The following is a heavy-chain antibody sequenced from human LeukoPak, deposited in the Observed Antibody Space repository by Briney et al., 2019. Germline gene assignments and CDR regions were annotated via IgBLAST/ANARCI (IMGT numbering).Heavy chain of an antibody. V-gene: IGHV1-69*13. CDR2: IIPIFGTA. CDR1: GDTFSSYA. Sequence: SVKVSCKASGDTFSSYAISWVRQAPGQGLEWMGGIIPIFGTANYAQKFQGRVTITADESTSTAYMELSSLRSEDTAVYYCARGYGDYAYYYYMDVWGKGTTVTVSS. D-gene: IGHD4-17*01. CDR3: ARGYGDYAYYYYMDV. J-gene: IGHJ6*03.